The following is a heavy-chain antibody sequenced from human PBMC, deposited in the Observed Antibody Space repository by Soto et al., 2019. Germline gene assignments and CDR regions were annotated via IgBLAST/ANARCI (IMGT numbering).Heavy chain of an antibody. CDR2: IYHSGST. D-gene: IGHD6-6*01. V-gene: IGHV4-38-2*02. CDR1: GYSISSGYY. Sequence: SETLSLTCAVSGYSISSGYYWGWIRQPPGKGLEWIGSIYHSGSTYYNPSLKSRVTISVDTSKNQFSLKLSSVTAADTAVYYCARESAAPFEPVYFDFWGQGALVTVSS. J-gene: IGHJ4*02. CDR3: ARESAAPFEPVYFDF.